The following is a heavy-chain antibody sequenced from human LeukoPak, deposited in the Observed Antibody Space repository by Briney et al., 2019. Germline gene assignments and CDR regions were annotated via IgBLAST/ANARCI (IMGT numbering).Heavy chain of an antibody. J-gene: IGHJ4*02. CDR2: IRYDGSNK. V-gene: IGHV3-30*02. CDR1: GFIFSSYG. Sequence: GGSLRLSCAASGFIFSSYGMHWVRQAPGKGLEWVAYIRYDGSNKYYADSVKGRFTISRDDSKNTLYLQMNSLRAEDTAVYYCAKALGGPFDYWGQGTLVTVSS. CDR3: AKALGGPFDY. D-gene: IGHD3-16*01.